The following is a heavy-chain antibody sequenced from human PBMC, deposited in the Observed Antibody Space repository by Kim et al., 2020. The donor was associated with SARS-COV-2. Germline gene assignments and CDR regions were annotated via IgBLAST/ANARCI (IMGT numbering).Heavy chain of an antibody. Sequence: ASVKVSCKASGYTFTSYGISWVRQAPGQGLEWMGWISAYNGNTNYAQKLQGRVTMTTDTSTSTAYMELRSLRSDDTAVYYCARPGNKAVAGTGDDWYFDLWGRGTLVTVSS. V-gene: IGHV1-18*04. D-gene: IGHD6-19*01. CDR3: ARPGNKAVAGTGDDWYFDL. CDR2: ISAYNGNT. CDR1: GYTFTSYG. J-gene: IGHJ2*01.